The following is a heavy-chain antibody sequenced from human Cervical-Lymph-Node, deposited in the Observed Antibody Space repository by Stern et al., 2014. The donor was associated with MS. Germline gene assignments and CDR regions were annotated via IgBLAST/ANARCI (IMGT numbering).Heavy chain of an antibody. V-gene: IGHV1-69*01. CDR3: ARPRITIFGVVPANYGMDV. Sequence: VQLVESGAEVKKPGSSVKVSCKASGGTFSSYAISWVRQAPGQGLEWMGGIIPIFGTANYAQKFQGRVTITADESTSTAYMELSSLRSEDTAVYYCARPRITIFGVVPANYGMDVWGQGTTVTVSS. CDR2: IIPIFGTA. D-gene: IGHD3-3*01. J-gene: IGHJ6*02. CDR1: GGTFSSYA.